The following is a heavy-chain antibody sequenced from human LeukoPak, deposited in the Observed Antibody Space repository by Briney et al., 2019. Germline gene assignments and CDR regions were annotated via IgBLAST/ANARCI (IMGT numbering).Heavy chain of an antibody. CDR2: MSPNSGNT. CDR1: GYTFISYD. D-gene: IGHD5-12*01. J-gene: IGHJ4*02. CDR3: ARTPPGYGIDY. V-gene: IGHV1-8*01. Sequence: ASVKVSCKASGYTFISYDINWVRQATGQGLEWMGWMSPNSGNTGYAQKFQGRITMTKSTSISTAYMELSDLESEGTAVYYCARTPPGYGIDYWGQGTLVTVSS.